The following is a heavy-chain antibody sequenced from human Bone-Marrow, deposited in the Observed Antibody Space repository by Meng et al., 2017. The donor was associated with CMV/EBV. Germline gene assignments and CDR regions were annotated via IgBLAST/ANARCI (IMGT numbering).Heavy chain of an antibody. CDR3: ARDTGSLVYFDY. Sequence: ETLSLTCAVSDGSISSSNWWSWVRQPPGKGLEWVSTISASRSYIYYADSLKGRFTISRDNAKNSLYLQMNSLRPEDTAVYYCARDTGSLVYFDYWGQGTLVTVSS. V-gene: IGHV3-21*01. CDR2: ISASRSYI. D-gene: IGHD2-8*02. CDR1: DGSISSSNW. J-gene: IGHJ4*02.